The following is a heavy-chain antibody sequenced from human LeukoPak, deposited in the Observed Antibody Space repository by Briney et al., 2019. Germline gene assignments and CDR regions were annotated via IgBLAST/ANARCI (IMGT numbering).Heavy chain of an antibody. CDR2: TYSDGTT. Sequence: GGSLRLSCAASGFTFSRYWMSWVRQAPGRGLECVSVTYSDGTTYYADSVKGRFTISRDNSKNTLYLQMNTLRAEDTAVYYCARYQLPFLMDVWGQGTTVTVSS. J-gene: IGHJ6*02. V-gene: IGHV3-66*01. CDR1: GFTFSRYW. CDR3: ARYQLPFLMDV. D-gene: IGHD2-2*01.